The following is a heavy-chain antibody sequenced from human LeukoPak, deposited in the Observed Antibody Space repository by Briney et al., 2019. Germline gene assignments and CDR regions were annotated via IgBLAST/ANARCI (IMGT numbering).Heavy chain of an antibody. V-gene: IGHV7-4-1*02. J-gene: IGHJ4*02. D-gene: IGHD3-9*01. Sequence: ASVKVSCKASGYTFTSYYMHWVRQAPGQGLEWMGWINTNTGNPTYAQGFTGRFVFSLDTSVSTAYLQISSLKAEDTAVYYCAREGEAGILTGYEFDYWGQGTLVTVSS. CDR1: GYTFTSYY. CDR3: AREGEAGILTGYEFDY. CDR2: INTNTGNP.